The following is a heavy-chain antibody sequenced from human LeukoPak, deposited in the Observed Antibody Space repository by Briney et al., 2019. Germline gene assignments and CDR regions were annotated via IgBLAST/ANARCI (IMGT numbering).Heavy chain of an antibody. V-gene: IGHV4-59*08. D-gene: IGHD4-17*01. J-gene: IGHJ4*02. CDR2: IYYSGST. CDR3: ARQTFRTTGIYYFDY. Sequence: SETLSLTCTVSGGSISSYYWSWIRQPPGKGLEWIGYIYYSGSTNYNPSLKSRVTISVDTSKNQFSLKLSSVTAADTAVYYCARQTFRTTGIYYFDYWGPGTLVTVSS. CDR1: GGSISSYY.